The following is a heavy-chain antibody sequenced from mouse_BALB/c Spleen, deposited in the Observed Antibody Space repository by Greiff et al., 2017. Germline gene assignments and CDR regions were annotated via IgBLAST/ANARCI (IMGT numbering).Heavy chain of an antibody. CDR1: GFSLTSYD. V-gene: IGHV2-9-2*01. J-gene: IGHJ3*01. CDR2: IWTGGGT. CDR3: VRDWDGFAY. Sequence: QLQLQPSGPGLVAPSQSLSITCTVSGFSLTSYDINWIRQPPGKGLEWLGVIWTGGGTNYNSAFMSRLSISKDNSKSQVFLKMNSLQTDDTAIYYCVRDWDGFAYWGQGTLVTVSA. D-gene: IGHD4-1*01.